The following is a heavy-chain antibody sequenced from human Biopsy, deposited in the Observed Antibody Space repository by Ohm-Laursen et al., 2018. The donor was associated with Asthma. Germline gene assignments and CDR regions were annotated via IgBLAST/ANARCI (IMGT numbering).Heavy chain of an antibody. CDR2: TNERGVT. CDR1: PGSFSGFF. J-gene: IGHJ6*02. V-gene: IGHV4-34*01. D-gene: IGHD3-10*01. CDR3: ARGPNYHGSGRAPVGMDV. Sequence: PSDTLSLTCDVYPGSFSGFFWTWIRQSPGKGLEWIGETNERGVTNNNPSLKSRVIISIDTYWNRVSLKLTSVTAADTAVYYCARGPNYHGSGRAPVGMDVWGQGTTVTVSS.